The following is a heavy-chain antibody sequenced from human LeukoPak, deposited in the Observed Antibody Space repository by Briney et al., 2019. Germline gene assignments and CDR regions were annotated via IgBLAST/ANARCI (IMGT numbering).Heavy chain of an antibody. CDR1: GFTFSSYW. V-gene: IGHV3-7*01. Sequence: GGSLRLSCAASGFTFSSYWLSRVRQAPGKGLEWVANIKQDGSEKYYVDSVKGRFTISRDNAKNSLYLQMNSLRAEDTAVYYCARDQAAAFPHYFDYWGQGTLVTVSS. CDR3: ARDQAAAFPHYFDY. J-gene: IGHJ4*02. CDR2: IKQDGSEK. D-gene: IGHD6-13*01.